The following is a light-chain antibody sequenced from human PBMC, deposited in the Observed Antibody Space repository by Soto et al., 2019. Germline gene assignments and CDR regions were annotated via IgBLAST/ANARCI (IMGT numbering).Light chain of an antibody. J-gene: IGKJ1*01. V-gene: IGKV1-27*01. CDR2: AAS. Sequence: DIQMTQSASSLSASVGDRVTISCRASQSISNYLNWYQQKPGKAPKLLIYAASTLQSGVPSRFSGSGSGTDFTLTISSLQPEDFATYYCQKYNSAPQTFGQGTKVDI. CDR3: QKYNSAPQT. CDR1: QSISNY.